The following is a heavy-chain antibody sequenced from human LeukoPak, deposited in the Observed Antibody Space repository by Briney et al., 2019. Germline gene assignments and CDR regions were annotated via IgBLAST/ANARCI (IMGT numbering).Heavy chain of an antibody. Sequence: SGSLRLSCAAPGFTFSSYAMSWVRQAPGKGLDWVSAISCNRGSTYYADSLKRLFTISRDNDKKTLYLQMNSLRAEDTAVYYCGKDVLEEAAAAPEAFDIWGQGTMVTV. CDR3: GKDVLEEAAAAPEAFDI. CDR1: GFTFSSYA. D-gene: IGHD6-13*01. V-gene: IGHV3-23*01. CDR2: ISCNRGST. J-gene: IGHJ3*02.